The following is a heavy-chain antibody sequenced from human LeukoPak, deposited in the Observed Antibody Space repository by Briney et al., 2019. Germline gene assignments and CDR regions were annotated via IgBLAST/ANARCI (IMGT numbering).Heavy chain of an antibody. CDR3: ARLGIDYDILTGYIPHAFYI. CDR2: IYYSGST. D-gene: IGHD3-9*01. V-gene: IGHV4-30-4*08. CDR1: GGSISSSNYY. Sequence: SETLSLTCAVSGGSISSSNYYWGWIGQPPGKGLEWIGYIYYSGSTYYDPSLKSRVIIPVDASKNQFSLKLNSVTAAYTAVYYCARLGIDYDILTGYIPHAFYIWGQETMVTVPS. J-gene: IGHJ3*02.